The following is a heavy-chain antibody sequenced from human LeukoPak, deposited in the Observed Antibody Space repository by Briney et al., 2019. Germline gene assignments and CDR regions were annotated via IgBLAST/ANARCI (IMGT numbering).Heavy chain of an antibody. CDR1: GFTFSSYE. CDR2: ISNSGNTI. J-gene: IGHJ6*03. V-gene: IGHV3-48*03. CDR3: ARANDNYYYYYMDV. Sequence: GGSLGLSCAASGFTFSSYEMNWVRQAPGKGLEWVSYISNSGNTIYYAESVKGRFIISRDNAKNSLYLQMNSLRAEDTAVYYCARANDNYYYYYMDVWGKGTTVTISS. D-gene: IGHD3-9*01.